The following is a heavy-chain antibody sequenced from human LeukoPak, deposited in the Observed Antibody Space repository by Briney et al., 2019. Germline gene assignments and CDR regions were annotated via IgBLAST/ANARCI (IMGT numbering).Heavy chain of an antibody. V-gene: IGHV1-18*01. CDR1: GYTFTSYG. CDR3: AREGHYYASGSGAFDI. Sequence: VASVKVSCTASGYTFTSYGISWVRQAPGQGLEWMGWISAYNGNTNYAQKLQGRVTMTTDTSTSTAYMELRSLRSDDTAVYYCAREGHYYASGSGAFDIWGQGTMITVS. J-gene: IGHJ3*02. CDR2: ISAYNGNT. D-gene: IGHD3-10*01.